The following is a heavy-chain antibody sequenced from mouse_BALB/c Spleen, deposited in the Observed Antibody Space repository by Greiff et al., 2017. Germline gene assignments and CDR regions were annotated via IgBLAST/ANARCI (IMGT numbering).Heavy chain of an antibody. Sequence: EVQVVESGPGLVKPSQSLSLTCSVTGYSITSGYYWNWIRQFPGNKLEWMGYISYDGSNNYNPSLKNRISITRDTSKNQFFLKLNSVTTEDTATYYCARGDDYDESFAYWGQGTLVTVSA. CDR1: GYSITSGYY. CDR2: ISYDGSN. V-gene: IGHV3-6*02. D-gene: IGHD2-4*01. J-gene: IGHJ3*01. CDR3: ARGDDYDESFAY.